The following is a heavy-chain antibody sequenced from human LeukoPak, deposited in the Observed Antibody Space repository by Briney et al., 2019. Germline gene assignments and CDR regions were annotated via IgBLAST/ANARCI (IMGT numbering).Heavy chain of an antibody. CDR1: GGSISSGDYY. Sequence: SETLSLTCTVSGGSISSGDYYWSWIRQPPGKGLEWIGYIYYSGSTYYNPSLKSRVTISVDTSKNQFSLELSSVTAADTAVYYCARGLIFGVVKERGSYYFDYWGQGTLVTVSS. D-gene: IGHD3-3*01. V-gene: IGHV4-30-4*08. CDR3: ARGLIFGVVKERGSYYFDY. J-gene: IGHJ4*02. CDR2: IYYSGST.